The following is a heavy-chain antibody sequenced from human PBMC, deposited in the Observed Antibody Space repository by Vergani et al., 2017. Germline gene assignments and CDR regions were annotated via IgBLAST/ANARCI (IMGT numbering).Heavy chain of an antibody. CDR1: GFTFSSYA. CDR2: ISGSGGST. CDR3: AREGPDAAVDRQRGRLNWGY. Sequence: EVQLLESGGGLVQPGGSLRLSCAASGFTFSSYAMSWVRQAPGKGLEWVSAISGSGGSTYYADSVKGRFTISRDNSKNTLYLQMNSLRAEDTAVYYCAREGPDAAVDRQRGRLNWGYWGQGTLVTVSS. V-gene: IGHV3-23*01. D-gene: IGHD6-19*01. J-gene: IGHJ4*02.